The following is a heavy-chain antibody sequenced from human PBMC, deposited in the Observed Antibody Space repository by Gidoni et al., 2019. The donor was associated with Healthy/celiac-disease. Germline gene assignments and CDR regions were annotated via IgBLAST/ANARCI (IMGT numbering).Heavy chain of an antibody. CDR3: ARDSVGGYGEYYFDY. J-gene: IGHJ4*02. D-gene: IGHD5-12*01. CDR2: IYYSGST. V-gene: IGHV4-59*01. CDR1: GGSISSYY. Sequence: QVQLQESGPGLVKPSETLSLTCTVSGGSISSYYWSWIRQPPGKGLEWIGYIYYSGSTNYNPSLKSRVTISVDTSKNQFSLKLSSVTAADTAVYYCARDSVGGYGEYYFDYWGQGTLVTVSS.